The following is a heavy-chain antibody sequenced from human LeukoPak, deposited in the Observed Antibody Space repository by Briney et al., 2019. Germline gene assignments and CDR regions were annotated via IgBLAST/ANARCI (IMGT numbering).Heavy chain of an antibody. V-gene: IGHV3-23*01. D-gene: IGHD3-22*01. Sequence: GGSLRLSCAASGFTFSSYAMSWVRQAPGKGLEWVSAISGSGGSTYYADSVKGRFTISRDNSKNTLYLQMNSLRAEDTAVYYCASTGGHSSGYYYPGYWGQGTLVIVSS. CDR2: ISGSGGST. CDR1: GFTFSSYA. J-gene: IGHJ4*02. CDR3: ASTGGHSSGYYYPGY.